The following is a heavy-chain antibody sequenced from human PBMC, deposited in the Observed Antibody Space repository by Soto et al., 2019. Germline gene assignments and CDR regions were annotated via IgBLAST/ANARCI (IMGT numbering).Heavy chain of an antibody. J-gene: IGHJ4*02. CDR3: AKEATGWPLSLKY. CDR1: GYTFITYA. Sequence: GXSVQVSCKTSGYTFITYAINWVRQAPGQRLEWMGWLNTGNGDTKYSQKFQGRLTITRDTSATTAYMELTSLRSEDTAVYYFAKEATGWPLSLKYWGQGTLVTVSS. D-gene: IGHD6-19*01. CDR2: LNTGNGDT. V-gene: IGHV1-3*04.